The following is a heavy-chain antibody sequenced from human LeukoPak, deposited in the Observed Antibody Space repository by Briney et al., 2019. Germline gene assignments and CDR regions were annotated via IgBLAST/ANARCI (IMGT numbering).Heavy chain of an antibody. D-gene: IGHD1-26*01. CDR3: ASVGGSYYREFDY. Sequence: ASVKVSCKASRGTFSSYAISWVRQAPGQGLEWMGGIIPIFGTANYAQKFQGRVTITADESTSTAYMELSSLRSEDTAVYYCASVGGSYYREFDYWGQGTLVTVSS. J-gene: IGHJ4*02. CDR2: IIPIFGTA. V-gene: IGHV1-69*13. CDR1: RGTFSSYA.